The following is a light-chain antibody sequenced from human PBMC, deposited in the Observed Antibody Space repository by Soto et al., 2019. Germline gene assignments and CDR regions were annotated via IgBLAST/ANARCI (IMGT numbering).Light chain of an antibody. V-gene: IGKV3-15*01. CDR3: QQYNNWPLT. CDR1: QSVSSD. J-gene: IGKJ4*01. Sequence: EIVLTQSPATLSVSPGDRATLSCRASQSVSSDLAWFQQKPGQAPRFLIYGASTRATGIPARFSGSGSGTEFTLTISSLQSEDLAIYYCQQYNNWPLTFGGGTKVEIK. CDR2: GAS.